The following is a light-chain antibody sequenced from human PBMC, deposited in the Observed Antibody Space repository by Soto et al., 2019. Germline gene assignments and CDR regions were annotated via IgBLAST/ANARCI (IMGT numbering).Light chain of an antibody. CDR3: QQYNSYPLT. Sequence: DIQMTQSPSTLSASVGDRVTITCRASQSISSWLAWYQQKPGKAPKLLIYKASSLESGVPSRFSGTGSGTEFTLTISSLQPDDFATYYCQQYNSYPLTFGGGTQVGIK. CDR1: QSISSW. J-gene: IGKJ4*01. V-gene: IGKV1-5*03. CDR2: KAS.